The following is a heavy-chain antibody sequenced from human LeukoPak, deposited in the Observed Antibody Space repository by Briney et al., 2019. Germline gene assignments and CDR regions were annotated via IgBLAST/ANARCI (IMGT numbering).Heavy chain of an antibody. CDR1: GGSISSYY. CDR3: AREGGPDDLPPPIFDY. D-gene: IGHD3/OR15-3a*01. J-gene: IGHJ4*02. V-gene: IGHV4-59*01. CDR2: IYYSGST. Sequence: PSETLSLTCTVSGGSISSYYWSWIRQPPGKGLEWIGYIYYSGSTNYNPSLKSRVTISVDTSKNQFSLKLSSVTAADTAVYYCAREGGPDDLPPPIFDYWGQGTLVTVSS.